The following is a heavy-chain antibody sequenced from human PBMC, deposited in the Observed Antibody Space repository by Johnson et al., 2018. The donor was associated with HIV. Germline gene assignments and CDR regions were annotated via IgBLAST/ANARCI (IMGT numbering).Heavy chain of an antibody. CDR2: IYSGDRT. Sequence: VQLVESGGGLIQPGGSLRLSCAASGFTVSSNYMSWVRQAPGKGLEWVSIIYSGDRTYYADSVKGRFTISRDNSKNTLYLEMNSLGAEDTAVYYCARDRYSSGWFFDAFDIWGQGTMVTVSS. CDR1: GFTVSSNY. J-gene: IGHJ3*02. V-gene: IGHV3-53*01. D-gene: IGHD6-19*01. CDR3: ARDRYSSGWFFDAFDI.